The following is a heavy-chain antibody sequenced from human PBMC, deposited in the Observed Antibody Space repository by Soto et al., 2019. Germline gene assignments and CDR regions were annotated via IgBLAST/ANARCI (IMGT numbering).Heavy chain of an antibody. CDR3: ARDRYYYDSSGYFDY. V-gene: IGHV3-30-3*01. D-gene: IGHD3-22*01. J-gene: IGHJ4*02. CDR1: GFTFSSYA. CDR2: ISYDGSNK. Sequence: GGSLRLSCAASGFTFSSYAMHWVRQAPGKGLEWVAVISYDGSNKYYADSVKGRFTISRDNSKNTLYLQMNSLRAEDTAVYYCARDRYYYDSSGYFDYWGQGTLVTVS.